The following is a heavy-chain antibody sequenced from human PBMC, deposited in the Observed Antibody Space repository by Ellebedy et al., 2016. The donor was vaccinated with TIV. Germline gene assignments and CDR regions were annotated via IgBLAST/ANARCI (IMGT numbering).Heavy chain of an antibody. J-gene: IGHJ4*02. Sequence: GESLKISXAASGFTFSSYAMSWVRQAPGKGLEWVSAISGSGGSTYYADSVKGRFTISRDNSKNTLYLQMNSLRAEDTAVYYCAKGSPLWPFDYWGQGTLVTVSS. CDR3: AKGSPLWPFDY. CDR2: ISGSGGST. CDR1: GFTFSSYA. D-gene: IGHD2-21*01. V-gene: IGHV3-23*01.